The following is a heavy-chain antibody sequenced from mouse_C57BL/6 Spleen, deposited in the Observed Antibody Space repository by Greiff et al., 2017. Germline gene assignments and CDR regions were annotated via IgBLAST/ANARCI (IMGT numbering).Heavy chain of an antibody. CDR2: FYPGSGSI. J-gene: IGHJ3*01. CDR1: GYTFTEYT. V-gene: IGHV1-62-2*01. D-gene: IGHD1-1*01. CDR3: ARLEDRYYGTQAWFAY. Sequence: QVQLQQSGAELVKPGASVKLSCKASGYTFTEYTIHWVKQRSGQGLEWIGWFYPGSGSIKYNEKFKDKATLTADKSSSTVYMELSRLTSEDSAVYFCARLEDRYYGTQAWFAYWGQGTLVTVSA.